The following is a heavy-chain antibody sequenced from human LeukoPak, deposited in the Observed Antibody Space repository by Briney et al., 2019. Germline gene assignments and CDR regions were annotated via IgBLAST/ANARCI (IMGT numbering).Heavy chain of an antibody. V-gene: IGHV3-73*01. J-gene: IGHJ4*02. D-gene: IGHD1-7*01. Sequence: PGGSLKLSCAASGFSFSVSTMHWVRQASGKGPEWVGRIRDKAESYATVYAASVKGRFTISRDDSQNTAYLQLNSLRGDDTAVYYCTRGLTGTTFGDYWGQGTLVTVSS. CDR1: GFSFSVST. CDR3: TRGLTGTTFGDY. CDR2: IRDKAESYAT.